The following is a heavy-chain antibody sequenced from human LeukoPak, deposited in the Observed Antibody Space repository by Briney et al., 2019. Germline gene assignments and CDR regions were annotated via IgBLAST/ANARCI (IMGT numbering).Heavy chain of an antibody. CDR3: ACTYCGGDCYGAFDI. CDR2: IYYSGST. J-gene: IGHJ3*02. D-gene: IGHD2-21*01. CDR1: GGSISSSSYY. V-gene: IGHV4-39*01. Sequence: PSETLSPTCTVSGGSISSSSYYWGWIRQPPGKGLEWIGSIYYSGSTYYNPSLKSRVTISVDTSKNQFSLKLSSVTAADTAVYYCACTYCGGDCYGAFDIWGQGTMVTVSS.